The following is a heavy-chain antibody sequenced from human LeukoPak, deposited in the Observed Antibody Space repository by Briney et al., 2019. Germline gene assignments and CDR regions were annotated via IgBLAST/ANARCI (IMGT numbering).Heavy chain of an antibody. CDR1: GGSFSGYY. D-gene: IGHD6-19*01. J-gene: IGHJ4*02. V-gene: IGHV4-34*01. CDR3: ARGPFAGYSSGWYRV. Sequence: PSETLSLTCAVYGGSFSGYYWSWIRQPPGKGLELIGEINHSGSTNYNPSLKSRVTISVDTSKNQLSLKLSSVTAADTAVYYCARGPFAGYSSGWYRVWGQGTLVTVSS. CDR2: INHSGST.